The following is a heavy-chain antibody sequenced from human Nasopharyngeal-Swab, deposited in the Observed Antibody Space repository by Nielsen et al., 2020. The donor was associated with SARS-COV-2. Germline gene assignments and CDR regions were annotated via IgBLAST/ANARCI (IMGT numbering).Heavy chain of an antibody. D-gene: IGHD6-13*01. V-gene: IGHV1-18*01. CDR3: ASSSSGYSSSWYYYYYMDV. CDR2: ISAYNGNT. CDR1: GYTFTSYG. Sequence: ASVKVYCKASGYTFTSYGISWVRQAPGQGLEWMGWISAYNGNTNYAQKLQGRVTMTTDTSTSTAYMELRSLRSDDTAVYYCASSSSGYSSSWYYYYYMDVWGKGTTVTVSS. J-gene: IGHJ6*03.